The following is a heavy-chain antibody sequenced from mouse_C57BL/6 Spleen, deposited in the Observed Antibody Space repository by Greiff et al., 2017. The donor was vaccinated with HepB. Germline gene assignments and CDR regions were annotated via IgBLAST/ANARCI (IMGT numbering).Heavy chain of an antibody. CDR2: ISYDGSN. J-gene: IGHJ2*01. V-gene: IGHV3-6*01. D-gene: IGHD2-3*01. CDR1: GYSITSGYY. Sequence: DVKLQESGPGLVKPSQSLSLTCSVTGYSITSGYYWNWIRQFPGNKLEWMGYISYDGSNNYNPSLKNRISITRDTSKNQFFLKLNSVTTEDTATYYCAREGRYDGYHGGVDYWGQCTTLTVSS. CDR3: AREGRYDGYHGGVDY.